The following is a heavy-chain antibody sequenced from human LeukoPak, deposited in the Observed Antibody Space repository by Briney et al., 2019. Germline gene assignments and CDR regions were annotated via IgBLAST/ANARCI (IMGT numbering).Heavy chain of an antibody. CDR2: INHSGSA. Sequence: PSETLSLTCAVYGGSFSGYYWSWIRQIPGKGLEWIGEINHSGSANCNPSLKSRVTISVDTSKNQFSLKLNSVTAADTAVYYCTRGLYSSTWPDYWGQGILVTVSS. D-gene: IGHD6-13*01. CDR3: TRGLYSSTWPDY. J-gene: IGHJ4*02. CDR1: GGSFSGYY. V-gene: IGHV4-34*01.